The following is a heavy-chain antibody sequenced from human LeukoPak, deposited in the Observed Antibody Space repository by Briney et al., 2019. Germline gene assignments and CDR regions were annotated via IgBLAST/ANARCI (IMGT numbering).Heavy chain of an antibody. D-gene: IGHD6-6*01. V-gene: IGHV5-51*01. CDR3: ARRSSIAAPLFDY. J-gene: IGHJ4*02. CDR2: IYPGDSDT. Sequence: GESLKISCQGSGYRLSSYWIGWVRQMPGKGLEWMGIIYPGDSDTRYSPFFQGQVTISADKSISTAYLQWSSLKASDTAMYYCARRSSIAAPLFDYWGQGTLVTVSS. CDR1: GYRLSSYW.